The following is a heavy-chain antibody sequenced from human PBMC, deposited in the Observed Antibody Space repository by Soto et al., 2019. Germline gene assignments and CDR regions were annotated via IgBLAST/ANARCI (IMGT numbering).Heavy chain of an antibody. J-gene: IGHJ4*02. CDR3: ATSYGSGYRAFDY. CDR1: GDTFNFYS. V-gene: IGHV1-69*02. D-gene: IGHD3-10*01. CDR2: VNPILSLS. Sequence: QVQLVQSGAEVKRPGSSVKVSCKASGDTFNFYSINWVRQAPGLWLEWLGRVNPILSLSNYAQRFQGRVTMTADKSRSTAYMILNSLKSDDTAIYYCATSYGSGYRAFDYWGQGALVTVSS.